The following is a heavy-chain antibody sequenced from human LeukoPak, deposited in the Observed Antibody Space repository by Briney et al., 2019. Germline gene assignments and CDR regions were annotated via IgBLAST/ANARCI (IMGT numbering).Heavy chain of an antibody. J-gene: IGHJ4*02. CDR1: GFSFSSYA. CDR2: IRGGGGSP. CDR3: AKDLQRVIVVVPAASPVIDY. D-gene: IGHD2-2*01. Sequence: GGSLRLPCAASGFSFSSYAMSWVCEAPGEGLEWVSAIRGGGGSPYSADSVKGRFTISRDTTTNTLYLQVNSLRAEDTAVYYCAKDLQRVIVVVPAASPVIDYWGQGTLVSVSS. V-gene: IGHV3-23*01.